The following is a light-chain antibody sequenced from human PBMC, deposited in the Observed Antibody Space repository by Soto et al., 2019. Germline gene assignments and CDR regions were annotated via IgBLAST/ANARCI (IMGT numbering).Light chain of an antibody. CDR2: GAS. CDR3: QQYGGVPYT. CDR1: ESISRDY. J-gene: IGKJ2*01. V-gene: IGKV3-20*01. Sequence: EIVLTQSPGTLSLSPGQRATLSCRASESISRDYLAWYQQRLGQAPRLLIYGASSGATGIPDRFSGSGSGTDFTLTISRLEPEDFAIYYCQQYGGVPYTFGQGPRW.